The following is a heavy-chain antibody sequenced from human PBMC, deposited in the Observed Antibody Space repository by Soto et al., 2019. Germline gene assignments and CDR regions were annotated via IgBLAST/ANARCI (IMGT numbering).Heavy chain of an antibody. CDR2: ISSSGNS. J-gene: IGHJ4*01. Sequence: GPGVASETLSLTCTVSGDSISSGTHYWNWIRQHPGKGLEWIGYISSSGNSYYSPSLKSRVTISVDTSKNQFSLKLSSVTAADTAVYYCDVKMITFGGVIVCADYWGEGTLVTV. V-gene: IGHV4-31*03. D-gene: IGHD3-16*02. CDR3: DVKMITFGGVIVCADY. CDR1: GDSISSGTHY.